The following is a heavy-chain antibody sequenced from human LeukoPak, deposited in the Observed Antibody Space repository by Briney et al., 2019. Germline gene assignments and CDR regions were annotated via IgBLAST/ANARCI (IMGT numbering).Heavy chain of an antibody. CDR3: ARDGWFGELDKDHFDY. J-gene: IGHJ4*02. V-gene: IGHV3-30*03. CDR2: ISSDGYRT. D-gene: IGHD3-10*01. Sequence: GGSLRLSCAASGFPFSTYDMHWVRQAPDKGLQWVAVISSDGYRTDYPDSVKGRFTISRDNAKNSLYLQMDSLRVEDTAVYYCARDGWFGELDKDHFDYWGQGTLVTVSS. CDR1: GFPFSTYD.